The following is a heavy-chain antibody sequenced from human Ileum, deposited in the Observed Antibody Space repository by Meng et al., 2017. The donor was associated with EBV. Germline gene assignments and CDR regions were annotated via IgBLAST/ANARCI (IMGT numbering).Heavy chain of an antibody. Sequence: LRVQESGAVVMEPSETLSLTCSCCGGSIDMSTYYWGWFRQTSGKGLEWIGSVYYSGSTYSNASLESRLIISVDTSKNQFSLKLNSMTAADTAVYYCARSVAGSDLSRCWGYWGQGILVTVSS. CDR2: VYYSGST. V-gene: IGHV4-39*01. CDR3: ARSVAGSDLSRCWGY. J-gene: IGHJ4*02. D-gene: IGHD2-21*02. CDR1: GGSIDMSTYY.